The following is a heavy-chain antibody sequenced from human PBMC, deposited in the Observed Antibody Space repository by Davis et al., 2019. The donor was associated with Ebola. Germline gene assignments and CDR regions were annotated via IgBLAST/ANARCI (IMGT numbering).Heavy chain of an antibody. D-gene: IGHD3-22*01. CDR3: ARSGYYYDSSGYYLVAFDI. V-gene: IGHV4-39*07. CDR2: IYYSGST. J-gene: IGHJ3*02. CDR1: GGSISSSSYY. Sequence: GSLRLSCTVSGGSISSSSYYWGWIRQPPGKGLEWIGSIYYSGSTNYNPSLKSRVTISVDTSKNQFSLKLSSVTAADTAVYYCARSGYYYDSSGYYLVAFDIWGQGTMVTVSS.